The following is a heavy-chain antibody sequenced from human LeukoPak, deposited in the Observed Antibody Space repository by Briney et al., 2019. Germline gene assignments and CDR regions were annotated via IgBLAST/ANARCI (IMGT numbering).Heavy chain of an antibody. CDR1: GFTFSSYW. Sequence: GGSLRLSCAASGFTFSSYWMHWVRQAPGKGLVWVSRINSDGSATIYADSVKGRFTISRDNAKNSLYLQMNSLRAEDTALYYCASSRYDSSGYYGIIGYWGQGTLVTVSS. CDR2: INSDGSAT. D-gene: IGHD3-22*01. J-gene: IGHJ4*02. V-gene: IGHV3-74*01. CDR3: ASSRYDSSGYYGIIGY.